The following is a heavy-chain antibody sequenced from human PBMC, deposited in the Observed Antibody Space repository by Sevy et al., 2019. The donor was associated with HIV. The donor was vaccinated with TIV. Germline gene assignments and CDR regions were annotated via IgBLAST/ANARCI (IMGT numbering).Heavy chain of an antibody. CDR1: GFTFSNAG. Sequence: LSLTCAASGFTFSNAGMSWVRQAPGKGLEWVGRIKSKTDGGTTDYAAPVKGRFTISRDDSKNTLYLQMNSLKTEDTAVYYCTTQGYLQKHFRLFDYWGQGTLVTVSS. V-gene: IGHV3-15*01. D-gene: IGHD5-18*01. CDR3: TTQGYLQKHFRLFDY. J-gene: IGHJ4*02. CDR2: IKSKTDGGTT.